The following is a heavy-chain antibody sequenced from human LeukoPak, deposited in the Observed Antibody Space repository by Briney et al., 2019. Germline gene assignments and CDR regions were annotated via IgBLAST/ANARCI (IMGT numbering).Heavy chain of an antibody. CDR3: ARGGTTIFGVVIIQYFDY. V-gene: IGHV1-2*02. CDR2: INPNSGGT. D-gene: IGHD3-3*01. Sequence: ASMKVSCKASGYTFTGYYMHWVRQAPGQGLEWMGWINPNSGGTNYAQKFQGRVTMTRDTSISTAYMELSRLRSDDTAVYYCARGGTTIFGVVIIQYFDYWGQGTLVTVSS. CDR1: GYTFTGYY. J-gene: IGHJ4*02.